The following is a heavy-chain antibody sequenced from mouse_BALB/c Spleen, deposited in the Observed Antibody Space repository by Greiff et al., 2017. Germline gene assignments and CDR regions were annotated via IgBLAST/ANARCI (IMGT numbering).Heavy chain of an antibody. V-gene: IGHV2-6-7*01. CDR2: IWGDGST. CDR3: ARGGYYCAMDY. CDR1: GFSLTGYG. J-gene: IGHJ4*01. Sequence: VKLMESGPGLVAPSQSLSITCTVSGFSLTGYGVNWVRQPPGKGLEWLGMIWGDGSTDYNSALKSRLSISKDNSKSQVFLKMNSLQTDDTARSNCARGGYYCAMDYWGQGTSVTVSS. D-gene: IGHD3-1*01.